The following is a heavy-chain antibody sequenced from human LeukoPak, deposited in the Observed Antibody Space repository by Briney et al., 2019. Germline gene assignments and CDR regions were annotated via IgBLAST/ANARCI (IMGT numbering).Heavy chain of an antibody. D-gene: IGHD1-26*01. CDR1: GFTFSNFA. Sequence: RSGGSLRLSCAASGFTFSNFAMHWVRQTPEKGLEWVSSIRGGGAAAHYADSVEGRFTISRDNSKNTLYVQMNSLRAEDTAVYYCARYSGSYVGWRLDPWGQGTLVTVFS. J-gene: IGHJ5*02. CDR3: ARYSGSYVGWRLDP. CDR2: IRGGGAAA. V-gene: IGHV3-23*01.